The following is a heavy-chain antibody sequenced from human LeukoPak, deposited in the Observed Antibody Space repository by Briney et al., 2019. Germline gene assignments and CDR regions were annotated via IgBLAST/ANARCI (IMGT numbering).Heavy chain of an antibody. V-gene: IGHV3-74*01. Sequence: GGSLRLSCVASEFDFFSYGMQWVRQAPGKGLVWVSRIFTDGSTTSYADSVKGRFTISRDNAKNTLYLEMKSLRVEDTAVYYCARELPREVTLDSWGQGTLFTVSP. CDR1: EFDFFSYG. J-gene: IGHJ5*01. CDR3: ARELPREVTLDS. CDR2: IFTDGSTT. D-gene: IGHD2-21*02.